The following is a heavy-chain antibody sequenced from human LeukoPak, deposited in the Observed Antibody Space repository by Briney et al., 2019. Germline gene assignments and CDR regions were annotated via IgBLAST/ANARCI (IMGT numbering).Heavy chain of an antibody. CDR1: VFTFYISS. CDR2: ISTSSSAI. CDR3: AKDTTMIYLYGMDV. Sequence: PGGSLRVSCAHPVFTFYISSRKCVRQAPGQGLEFVSSISTSSSAIDYADSVRGRFTISRDNAKNSLYLEMNSQRAEDTAVYYCAKDTTMIYLYGMDVWGQGTTVTVSS. V-gene: IGHV3-21*01. D-gene: IGHD3-22*01. J-gene: IGHJ6*02.